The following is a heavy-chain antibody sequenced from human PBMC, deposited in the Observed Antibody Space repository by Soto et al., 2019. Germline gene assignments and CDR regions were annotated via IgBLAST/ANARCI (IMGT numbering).Heavy chain of an antibody. D-gene: IGHD6-6*01. J-gene: IGHJ4*02. CDR2: INPNGGST. CDR3: ARALPRIAASREGDY. Sequence: GASVKVSCKASGYTFTNYYMHWVRQAPGQGLEWIGIINPNGGSTSYEQKFQGRVTLTRDTSTSTVYLELSSLRSEDTAVYYCARALPRIAASREGDYWGQGTLVTVSS. CDR1: GYTFTNYY. V-gene: IGHV1-46*01.